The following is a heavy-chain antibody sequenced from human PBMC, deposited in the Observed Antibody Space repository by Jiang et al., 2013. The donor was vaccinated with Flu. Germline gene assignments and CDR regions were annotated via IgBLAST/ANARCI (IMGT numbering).Heavy chain of an antibody. D-gene: IGHD4-17*01. J-gene: IGHJ4*02. CDR3: ARHSTDTVPFNF. V-gene: IGHV5-51*01. CDR2: IFPHDSHI. Sequence: VQLVESGAEVRKPGESLRISCKGSGYVFTAYWIGWVRQRPGKGLEYVGIIFPHDSHIRYSPAFQGQVTISADRSINTAYLEWSNLRASDSATYFCARHSTDTVPFNFWGQGTPVTVSS. CDR1: GYVFTAYW.